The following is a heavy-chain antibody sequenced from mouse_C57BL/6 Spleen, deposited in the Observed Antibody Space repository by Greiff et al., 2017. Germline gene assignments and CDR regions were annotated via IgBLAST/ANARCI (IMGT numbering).Heavy chain of an antibody. V-gene: IGHV1-22*01. CDR1: GYTFTDYN. J-gene: IGHJ3*01. CDR3: AREAGRAWFAY. CDR2: INPNNGGT. Sequence: EVQLQQSGPELVKPGASVKMSCKASGYTFTDYNMHWVKQSHGKSLAWIGYINPNNGGTSYNQKFKGKATLTVNKSSSTAYMERRSLTSEDSAVYYCAREAGRAWFAYWGQGTLVTVSA. D-gene: IGHD4-1*01.